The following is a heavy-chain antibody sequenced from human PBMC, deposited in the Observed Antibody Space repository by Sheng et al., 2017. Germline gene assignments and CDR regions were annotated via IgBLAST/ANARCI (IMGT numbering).Heavy chain of an antibody. CDR2: IYSGGST. D-gene: IGHD3-22*01. Sequence: EVQLVESGGGLVQPGGSLRLSCAASGFTVSSNYMSWVRQAPGKGLEWVSVIYSGGSTYYADSVKGRFTISRDNSKNTLYLQMNSLRAEDTAVYYCARAGYYYDSSGYYDAFDIWGQGTMVTVSS. CDR3: ARAGYYYDSSGYYDAFDI. CDR1: GFTVSSNY. J-gene: IGHJ3*02. V-gene: IGHV3-66*01.